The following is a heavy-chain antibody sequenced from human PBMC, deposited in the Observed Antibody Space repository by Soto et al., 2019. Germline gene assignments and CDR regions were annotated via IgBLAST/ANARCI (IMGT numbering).Heavy chain of an antibody. J-gene: IGHJ4*02. D-gene: IGHD6-6*01. Sequence: GNGNTKYSQKFQGRVTITRDTSASTAYMELSSLRSEDTAVYYCASTNDYSSSSYYFDYWGQGTLVTVSS. CDR3: ASTNDYSSSSYYFDY. V-gene: IGHV1-3*01. CDR2: GNGNT.